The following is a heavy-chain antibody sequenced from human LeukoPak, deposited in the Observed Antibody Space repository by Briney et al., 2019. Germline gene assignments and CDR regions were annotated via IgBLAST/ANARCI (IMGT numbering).Heavy chain of an antibody. CDR3: ATYGGDWKFDS. CDR2: ITYRGSP. D-gene: IGHD2-21*01. Sequence: SETLSLTCGASDGSLDIYYWMFVRQPPGKWLHWIGEITYRGSPYYHPSLKSLVTISIDASQRDVSLTLNSVPAAATAVYYCATYGGDWKFDSWGQGTLVTVSS. CDR1: DGSLDIYY. J-gene: IGHJ4*02. V-gene: IGHV4-34*01.